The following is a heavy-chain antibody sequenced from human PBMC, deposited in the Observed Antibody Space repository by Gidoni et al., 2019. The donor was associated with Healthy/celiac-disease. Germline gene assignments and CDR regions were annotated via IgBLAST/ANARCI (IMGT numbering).Heavy chain of an antibody. CDR3: AREAVPQYYYDSSGYYGDY. CDR2: IKQDGSEK. V-gene: IGHV3-7*01. CDR1: GFTFSCYW. J-gene: IGHJ4*02. Sequence: EVQLVESGGGLVQPGGSLRLSCAASGFTFSCYWMSWVRQAPGKGLEWVANIKQDGSEKYYVDSVKGRFTISRDNAKNSLYLQMNSLRAEDTAVYYCAREAVPQYYYDSSGYYGDYWGQGTLVTVSS. D-gene: IGHD3-22*01.